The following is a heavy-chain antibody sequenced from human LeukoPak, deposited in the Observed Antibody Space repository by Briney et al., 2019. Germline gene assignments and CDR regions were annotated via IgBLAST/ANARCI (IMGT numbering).Heavy chain of an antibody. CDR1: GFTFSNYD. CDR2: ISSSSSYI. Sequence: GGSLRLSCAASGFTFSNYDMHWVRQAPGKGLEWVSAISSSSSYIYYADSIKGRFTISRDNAENSLYLQMNSLRAVDTAVYFCSRGEEQATIYALDAWGQGTMVTVSS. D-gene: IGHD5-12*01. V-gene: IGHV3-21*01. J-gene: IGHJ5*02. CDR3: SRGEEQATIYALDA.